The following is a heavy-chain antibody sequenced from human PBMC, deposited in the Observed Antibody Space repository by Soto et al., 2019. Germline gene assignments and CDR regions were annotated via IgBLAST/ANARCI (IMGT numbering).Heavy chain of an antibody. J-gene: IGHJ5*02. Sequence: QVQLQESGPGLVEPSETLSLTCSVSGDSISSSYWSWIRQPPGKGLEWIGYIYYSGSTNYNPSLKSRVTISLDTSKNQFSLMVSSVTAADTAVYYCAIGYDWFDPWGQGTLVTVSS. V-gene: IGHV4-59*01. CDR2: IYYSGST. CDR3: AIGYDWFDP. D-gene: IGHD5-12*01. CDR1: GDSISSSY.